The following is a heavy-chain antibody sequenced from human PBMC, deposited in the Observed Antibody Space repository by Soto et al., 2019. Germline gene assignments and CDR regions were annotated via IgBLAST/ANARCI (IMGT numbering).Heavy chain of an antibody. Sequence: SVKVSCKASGGTFSSYAISWVRQAPGQGLEWMGGIIPIFGTANYAQKFQGRVTITADESTSTAYMELSSLRSEDTAVYYCARDRHSGYGLYYFDYWGQGTLVTVSS. V-gene: IGHV1-69*13. CDR1: GGTFSSYA. D-gene: IGHD5-12*01. J-gene: IGHJ4*02. CDR2: IIPIFGTA. CDR3: ARDRHSGYGLYYFDY.